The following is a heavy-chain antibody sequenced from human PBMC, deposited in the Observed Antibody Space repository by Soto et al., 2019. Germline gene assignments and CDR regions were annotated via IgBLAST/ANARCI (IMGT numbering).Heavy chain of an antibody. J-gene: IGHJ5*02. V-gene: IGHV1-69*04. CDR1: GGTFSSYS. CDR2: IIPILGIA. CDR3: ARDSTEVFGVVIINWFDP. Sequence: SVKVSCKASGGTFSSYSISWVRQAPGQGLEWMGRIIPILGIANYAQKFQGRVTITADKSTSTAYMELSSLRSEDTAVYYCARDSTEVFGVVIINWFDPWGQGTLITVSS. D-gene: IGHD3-3*01.